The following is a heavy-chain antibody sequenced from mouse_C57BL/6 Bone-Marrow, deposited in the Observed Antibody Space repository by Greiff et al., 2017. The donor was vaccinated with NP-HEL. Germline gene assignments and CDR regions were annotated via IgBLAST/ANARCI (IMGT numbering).Heavy chain of an antibody. V-gene: IGHV5-4*01. J-gene: IGHJ3*01. CDR1: GFTFSSYA. D-gene: IGHD2-1*01. Sequence: EVQLVESGGGLVKPGGSLKLSCAASGFTFSSYAMSWVRQTPEKRLEWVATISDGGSYPYSPDNVKGRFPISRAKAKNNLYLQMSHLKSEDTAMYYCARDLLPGAWFAYWGQGTLVTVSA. CDR2: ISDGGSYP. CDR3: ARDLLPGAWFAY.